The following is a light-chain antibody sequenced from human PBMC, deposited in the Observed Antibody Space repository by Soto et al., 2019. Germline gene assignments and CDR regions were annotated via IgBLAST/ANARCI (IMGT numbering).Light chain of an antibody. CDR3: SSYTSSSTPWV. V-gene: IGLV2-14*01. J-gene: IGLJ3*02. CDR2: EVS. Sequence: QSALTQPASVSGSPGQSITISCTGTTSDVGGYNYVSWYQQHPGKAPKLMLYEVSNRPSGVSNRFSGSKSVNTASLTSSGLQAEDEADYYCSSYTSSSTPWVFGGGTKVTVL. CDR1: TSDVGGYNY.